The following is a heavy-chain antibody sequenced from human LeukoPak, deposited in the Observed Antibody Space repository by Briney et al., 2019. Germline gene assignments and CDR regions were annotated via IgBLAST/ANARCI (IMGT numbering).Heavy chain of an antibody. Sequence: GASVKVSCKAPGGTFSSYAISWVRQAPGQGLEWMGGIIPIFGTANYAQKFQGRVTITADESTSTAYMELSSLRSEDTAVYYCASAQPPTIFGVVNPYYYYYMDVWGKGTTVTVSS. CDR3: ASAQPPTIFGVVNPYYYYYMDV. CDR1: GGTFSSYA. D-gene: IGHD3-3*01. CDR2: IIPIFGTA. V-gene: IGHV1-69*13. J-gene: IGHJ6*03.